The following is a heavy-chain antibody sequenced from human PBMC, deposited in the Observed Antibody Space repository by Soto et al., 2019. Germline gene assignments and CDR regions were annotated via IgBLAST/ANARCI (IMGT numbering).Heavy chain of an antibody. CDR3: ARQLDSSFDY. D-gene: IGHD6-13*01. CDR2: IYYSGST. J-gene: IGHJ4*02. Sequence: SETLSLTCTVSGGSISSSSYYWGWIRQPPGKGLEWIGSIYYSGSTYYNPSLKSRVTISVDTSKNQFSLKLSSVTAADTAVYYCARQLDSSFDYWGQGTRVTVPQ. V-gene: IGHV4-39*01. CDR1: GGSISSSSYY.